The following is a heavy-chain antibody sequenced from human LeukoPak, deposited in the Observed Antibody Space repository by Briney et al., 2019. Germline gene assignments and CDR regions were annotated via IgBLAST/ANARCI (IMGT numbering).Heavy chain of an antibody. J-gene: IGHJ4*02. CDR1: GFTFSSYS. V-gene: IGHV3-48*04. CDR2: ISSSSSTI. CDR3: ARDMVRLVHYFDY. Sequence: PGGSLRLSCAASGFTFSSYSMNWVRQAPGKGLEWVSYISSSSSTIYYADSVKGRFTISRDNAKNSLYLQMNSLRAEDTAVYYCARDMVRLVHYFDYWGQGTLVTVSS. D-gene: IGHD3-10*01.